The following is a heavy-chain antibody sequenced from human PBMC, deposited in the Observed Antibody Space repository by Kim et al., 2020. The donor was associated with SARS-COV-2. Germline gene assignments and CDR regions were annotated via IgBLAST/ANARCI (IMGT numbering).Heavy chain of an antibody. CDR2: ISYDGSNK. J-gene: IGHJ5*02. CDR3: ARASGGSYYSWFDP. CDR1: GFTFSSYA. Sequence: GGSLRLSCAASGFTFSSYAMHWVRQAPGKGLEWVAVISYDGSNKYYADSVKGRFTISRDNSKNTLYLQMNSLRAEDTAVYYCARASGGSYYSWFDPWGQG. D-gene: IGHD1-26*01. V-gene: IGHV3-30-3*01.